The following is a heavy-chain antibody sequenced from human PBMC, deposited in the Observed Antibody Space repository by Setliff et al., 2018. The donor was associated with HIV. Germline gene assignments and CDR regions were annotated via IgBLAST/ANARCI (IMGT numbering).Heavy chain of an antibody. CDR3: ARGVRVTVVQRASSLDF. V-gene: IGHV1-69*13. J-gene: IGHJ4*02. CDR1: GGIFTTSS. D-gene: IGHD2-21*02. Sequence: SVKVSCKSSGGIFTTSSINWMRQVPGQGLEWMGGFNPIFTSPDYAQKFQDRITMTADESTSSAYMELRSLTSEDTAVYFCARGVRVTVVQRASSLDFWGQGTLVTVSS. CDR2: FNPIFTSP.